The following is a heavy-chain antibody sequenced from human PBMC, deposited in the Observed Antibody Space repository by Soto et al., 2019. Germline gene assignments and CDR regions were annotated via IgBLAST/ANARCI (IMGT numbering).Heavy chain of an antibody. CDR3: AKEGGYTYGYVDC. D-gene: IGHD5-18*01. CDR2: ISGSGGST. CDR1: GFTFSSAA. V-gene: IGHV3-23*01. Sequence: EVQLLESGGGLVQPGGSLRLSCAASGFTFSSAAMSWVRQAPGKGLEWVSVISGSGGSTYYADSVKGRFTISRDNSKNTLYMQMNSLRAEDTAVYYCAKEGGYTYGYVDCWGQGTLVTVSS. J-gene: IGHJ4*02.